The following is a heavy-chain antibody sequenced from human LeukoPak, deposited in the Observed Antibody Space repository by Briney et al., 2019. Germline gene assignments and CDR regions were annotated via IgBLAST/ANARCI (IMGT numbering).Heavy chain of an antibody. CDR1: GYTLTELS. V-gene: IGHV1-24*01. CDR2: FDPEDGET. J-gene: IGHJ4*02. Sequence: ASVKVSCKVSGYTLTELSMHWVRQAPGKGLEWMGGFDPEDGETIYAQKFQGRVTMTEDTSTDTAYMELSSLRSEDTAVYYCARGNEVVVTPNFDYWGQGTLVTVSS. CDR3: ARGNEVVVTPNFDY. D-gene: IGHD3-22*01.